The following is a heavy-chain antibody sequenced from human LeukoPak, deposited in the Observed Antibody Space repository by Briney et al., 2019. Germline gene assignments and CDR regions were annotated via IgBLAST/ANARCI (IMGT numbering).Heavy chain of an antibody. CDR3: ARDPGDYGSRGWFDP. CDR1: GGSISSYY. CDR2: IYYSGST. D-gene: IGHD3-10*01. J-gene: IGHJ5*02. Sequence: TSETLSLTCTVSGGSISSYYWSWIRQPPGKGLEWIGYIYYSGSTNYNPSLKSRVTISVDTSKNQFSLKLSSVTAADTAVYYCARDPGDYGSRGWFDPWGQGTLDTVSS. V-gene: IGHV4-59*01.